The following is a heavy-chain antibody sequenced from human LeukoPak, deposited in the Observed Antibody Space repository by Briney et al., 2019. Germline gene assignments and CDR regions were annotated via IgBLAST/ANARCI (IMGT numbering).Heavy chain of an antibody. Sequence: SETLSLTRAVYGGSFSGYYWSWIRQPPGKGLEWIGEINHSGSTNYNPSLKSRVTISVDTSKNQFSLKLSSVTAADTAVYYCARDQITMVRGVSRYYYYYYGMDAWGKGTTVTVSS. J-gene: IGHJ6*04. CDR2: INHSGST. D-gene: IGHD3-10*01. CDR1: GGSFSGYY. V-gene: IGHV4-34*01. CDR3: ARDQITMVRGVSRYYYYYYGMDA.